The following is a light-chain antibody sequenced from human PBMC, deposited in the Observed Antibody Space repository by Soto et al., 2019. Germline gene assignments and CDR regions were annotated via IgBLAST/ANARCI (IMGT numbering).Light chain of an antibody. CDR1: SGSIASNY. V-gene: IGLV6-57*04. CDR2: EDN. Sequence: NFMLTQPHSVSESPGKTVTISCTRSSGSIASNYVQWYQQRPGSAPTTVIYEDNQRPSGVPDRFSGSIDSSSNSASLTISGLKTEDEADYYCQYYDSSPYVVFGGGTKLTVL. CDR3: QYYDSSPYVV. J-gene: IGLJ2*01.